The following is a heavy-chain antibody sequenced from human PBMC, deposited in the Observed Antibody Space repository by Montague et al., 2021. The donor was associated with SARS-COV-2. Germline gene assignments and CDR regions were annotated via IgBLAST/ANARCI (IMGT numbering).Heavy chain of an antibody. CDR3: ATYWQGGSGRGS. V-gene: IGHV4-61*05. J-gene: IGHJ5*02. Sequence: SETLSLTCTVSGGPISSSSYYWVWIRQSPGKGLEWIGHIDYGGSPNYSPSLHSRVTISLDTSKNQLSLRLNSATAADTAVYYCATYWQGGSGRGSWGQGTLVTVSS. CDR1: GGPISSSSYY. CDR2: IDYGGSP. D-gene: IGHD3-10*01.